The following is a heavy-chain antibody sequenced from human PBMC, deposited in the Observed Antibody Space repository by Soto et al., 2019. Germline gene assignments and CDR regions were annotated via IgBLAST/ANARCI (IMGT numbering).Heavy chain of an antibody. Sequence: GGPRRLLCGASGFTFSSYNMNWAPQAPGKGLEWVSSISSSTSYIYYADSVKGRVTISRDNAKNSLYLQMNSLRAEDTAVYYCARDLRPTIGDAFDIWGQGTMVTVSS. CDR3: ARDLRPTIGDAFDI. CDR1: GFTFSSYN. V-gene: IGHV3-21*01. CDR2: ISSSTSYI. D-gene: IGHD2-2*01. J-gene: IGHJ3*02.